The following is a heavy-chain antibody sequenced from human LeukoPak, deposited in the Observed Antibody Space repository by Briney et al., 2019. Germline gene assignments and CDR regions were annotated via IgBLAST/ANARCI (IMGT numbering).Heavy chain of an antibody. D-gene: IGHD2-2*01. J-gene: IGHJ4*02. CDR2: ISSSGSTI. CDR1: EFTFSSYE. Sequence: GVSLRLSCAASEFTFSSYEMNWVRQAPGKGLEWVSYISSSGSTIYYADSVKGRFTISRDNAKSSLYLQMDSLRAEDTAVYYCARDRYALYYWGQGALVTVSS. V-gene: IGHV3-48*03. CDR3: ARDRYALYY.